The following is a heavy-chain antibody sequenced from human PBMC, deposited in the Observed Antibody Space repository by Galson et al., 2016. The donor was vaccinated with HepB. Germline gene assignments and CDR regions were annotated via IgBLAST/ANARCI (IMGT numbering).Heavy chain of an antibody. CDR2: INEDGSED. Sequence: SLRLSCAASGFTFSGDWMSWVRQAPGKGLEWVANINEDGSEDNYVDSVRGRFTISRDNAKNSLYLQMNSLRAEDTAVYYCAKEPDYDSQWGQGILVTVSS. J-gene: IGHJ4*02. V-gene: IGHV3-7*01. D-gene: IGHD3-22*01. CDR3: AKEPDYDSQ. CDR1: GFTFSGDW.